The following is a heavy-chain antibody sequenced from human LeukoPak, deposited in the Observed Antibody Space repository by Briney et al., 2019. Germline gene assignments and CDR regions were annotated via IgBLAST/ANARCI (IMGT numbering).Heavy chain of an antibody. CDR2: INHSGST. Sequence: PSETLSLTCAVYGGSFSGYYWSWIRQPPGRGLEWIGEINHSGSTNYNPSLKSRVTISVDTSKNQFSLKLSSVTAADTAVYYCASVYDSSGYYPFWGQGTLVTVSS. CDR3: ASVYDSSGYYPF. CDR1: GGSFSGYY. V-gene: IGHV4-34*01. J-gene: IGHJ4*02. D-gene: IGHD3-22*01.